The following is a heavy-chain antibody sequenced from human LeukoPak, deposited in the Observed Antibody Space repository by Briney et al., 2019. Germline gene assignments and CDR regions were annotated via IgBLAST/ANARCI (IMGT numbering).Heavy chain of an antibody. CDR2: ISGSGGST. CDR1: GFTFSSYA. J-gene: IGHJ5*02. D-gene: IGHD3-10*01. CDR3: AKDADYYGSGSYWWFDL. Sequence: GGSLRLSCAASGFTFSSYAMSWVRQAPGKGLEGVSAISGSGGSTYYADSVKGRFTISRDNSKNTLYLQMNSLRADDTAVYYCAKDADYYGSGSYWWFDLWGQGPLVSVSS. V-gene: IGHV3-23*01.